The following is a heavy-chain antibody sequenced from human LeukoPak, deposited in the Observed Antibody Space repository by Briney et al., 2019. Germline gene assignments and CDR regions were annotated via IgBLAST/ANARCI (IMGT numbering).Heavy chain of an antibody. Sequence: GGSLRLSCAASGFTFSSYAMSWVRQAPGKGLEWVSAISGSGGSTYYADSVKGRFTISRDNSKNTLYLQMNSLRAEDTAVYYCARALGYDYVWGSYRYPAAYWGQETLVTVSS. CDR2: ISGSGGST. D-gene: IGHD3-16*02. J-gene: IGHJ4*02. CDR1: GFTFSSYA. V-gene: IGHV3-23*01. CDR3: ARALGYDYVWGSYRYPAAY.